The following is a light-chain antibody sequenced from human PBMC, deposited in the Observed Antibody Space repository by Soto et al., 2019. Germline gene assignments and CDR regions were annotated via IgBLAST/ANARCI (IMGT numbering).Light chain of an antibody. CDR1: QGISSY. CDR2: AAS. J-gene: IGKJ1*01. CDR3: QQYYSYFAT. Sequence: AIRMTQSPSALSASTGGRVTITCRASQGISSYLAWYQQKPGKAPKLLIYAASTLQSGVPSRFSGSGSGTDFTLTISCLQSEDFATYYCQQYYSYFATFGQGTKVDIK. V-gene: IGKV1-8*01.